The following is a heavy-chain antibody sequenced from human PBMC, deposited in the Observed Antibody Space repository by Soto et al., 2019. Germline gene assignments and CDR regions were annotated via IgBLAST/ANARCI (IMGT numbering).Heavy chain of an antibody. CDR3: ARDLQPMDTAMVLFNY. D-gene: IGHD5-18*01. CDR1: GYTFTSYG. CDR2: ISAYNGNT. J-gene: IGHJ4*02. V-gene: IGHV1-18*04. Sequence: GASVKVSCKASGYTFTSYGISWVRQAPGQGLEWMGWISAYNGNTNYAQKLQGRVTMTTDTSTSTAYVELRSLRSDDTAVYYCARDLQPMDTAMVLFNYWGQGTLVTVSS.